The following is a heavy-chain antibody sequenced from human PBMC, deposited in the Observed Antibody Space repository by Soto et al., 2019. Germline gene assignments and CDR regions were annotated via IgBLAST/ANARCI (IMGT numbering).Heavy chain of an antibody. CDR1: GGSISSYY. D-gene: IGHD2-8*01. Sequence: ETLSLTCTVSGGSISSYYWSWIRQPPGKGLEWIGYIYYSGSTNYNPSLKSRVTISVDTSKNQFSLKLSSVTAADTAVYYCARMVSGWFDPWGQGTLVTVSS. CDR3: ARMVSGWFDP. J-gene: IGHJ5*02. V-gene: IGHV4-59*01. CDR2: IYYSGST.